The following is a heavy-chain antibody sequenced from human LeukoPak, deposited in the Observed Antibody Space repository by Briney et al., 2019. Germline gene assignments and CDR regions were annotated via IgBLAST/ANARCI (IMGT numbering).Heavy chain of an antibody. D-gene: IGHD3-22*01. V-gene: IGHV1-3*01. Sequence: ASVKVSCKASGYTFTSYAMHWVRQAPGQRLEWMGWINAGKGNTKYSQKFQGRVTITRDTSASTAYMELSSLRSEDTAVYYCARFGNYYDSSGSFDYWGQGTLVTVSS. CDR1: GYTFTSYA. J-gene: IGHJ4*02. CDR2: INAGKGNT. CDR3: ARFGNYYDSSGSFDY.